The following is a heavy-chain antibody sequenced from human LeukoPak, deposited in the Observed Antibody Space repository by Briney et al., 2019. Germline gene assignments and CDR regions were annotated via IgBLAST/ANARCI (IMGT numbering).Heavy chain of an antibody. V-gene: IGHV6-1*01. D-gene: IGHD6-25*01. CDR3: ARQYSSGWIYYYGLDV. CDR1: GDSVSSNSAA. Sequence: PQTLSLTCAISGDSVSSNSAAWNWIRQSPSRGLEWLGRTYYRSKWYNDYAVSVKSRITINPDTSKNQVSLQLKSVTPEDTAVYYCARQYSSGWIYYYGLDVWGKGTTVTVSS. CDR2: TYYRSKWYN. J-gene: IGHJ6*04.